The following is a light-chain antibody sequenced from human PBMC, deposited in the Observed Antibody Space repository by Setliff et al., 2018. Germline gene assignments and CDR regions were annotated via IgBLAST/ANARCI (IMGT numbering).Light chain of an antibody. V-gene: IGLV8-61*01. J-gene: IGLJ2*01. CDR1: SGPVSTTYN. Sequence: QTVVTQEPSFAVSPGGTVTLTCGLSSGPVSTTYNPSWYQQTPGQAPRALMYSTNIRSSGVPDRFSGSILGNKAALPITGAQADDESDYYCALYMGGGISLFGGGTQVTVL. CDR2: STN. CDR3: ALYMGGGISL.